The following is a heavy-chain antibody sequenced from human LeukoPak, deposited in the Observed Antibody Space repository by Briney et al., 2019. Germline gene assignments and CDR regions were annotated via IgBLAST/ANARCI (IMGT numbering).Heavy chain of an antibody. CDR1: GDSISTYY. CDR3: ARAAAAAGGQYFDY. V-gene: IGHV4-4*07. CDR2: IYSNGDT. D-gene: IGHD6-13*01. Sequence: SETVSLTCTVSGDSISTYYWSWIRQPAGKRREWIGRIYSNGDTRYNPSLRSRLTMSVDTSKNQFSLKLSSVTAADTAVYYCARAAAAAGGQYFDYRGQGILVAVSS. J-gene: IGHJ4*02.